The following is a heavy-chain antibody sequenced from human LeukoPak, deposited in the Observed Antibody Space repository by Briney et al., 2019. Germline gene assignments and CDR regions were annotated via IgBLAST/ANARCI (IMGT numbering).Heavy chain of an antibody. CDR2: IRYDGSNK. J-gene: IGHJ4*02. D-gene: IGHD2-15*01. CDR1: GFTFSSYG. Sequence: PGGSLRLSCAASGFTFSSYGMHWVRQAPGKGLEWVAFIRYDGSNKYYADSVKGRFTISRDNSKNTLYLQMNSLRAEDTAVYYCAKVEAMAVAPTMDYWGQGTLVTVSS. V-gene: IGHV3-30*02. CDR3: AKVEAMAVAPTMDY.